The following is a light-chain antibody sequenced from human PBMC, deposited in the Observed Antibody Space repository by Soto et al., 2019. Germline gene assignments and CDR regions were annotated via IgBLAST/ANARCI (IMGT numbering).Light chain of an antibody. Sequence: DIQLTQSPSSLSASVGDRVIITCQASQDINNFLNWYQQKPGKAPKLLINGASNLETEVPSRFSGSGSGTHFTLTISALQPEDVATYAGQQYDDLPPITFGQGTRLEIK. V-gene: IGKV1-33*01. CDR3: QQYDDLPPIT. CDR2: GAS. J-gene: IGKJ5*01. CDR1: QDINNF.